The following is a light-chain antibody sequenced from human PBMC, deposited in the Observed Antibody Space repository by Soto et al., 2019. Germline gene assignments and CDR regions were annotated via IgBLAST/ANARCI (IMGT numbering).Light chain of an antibody. V-gene: IGLV2-14*01. J-gene: IGLJ1*01. CDR2: EVS. CDR3: SSYTAGGTI. CDR1: SSDLPSFDY. Sequence: QSALTQPASLSGSPGQSITISCTGTSSDLPSFDYVSWYQHHPGKAPKLVIYEVSSRPSGISSRFSGSKSGNTASLTISGLQAEDEADYYCSSYTAGGTIFGTGTKVTVL.